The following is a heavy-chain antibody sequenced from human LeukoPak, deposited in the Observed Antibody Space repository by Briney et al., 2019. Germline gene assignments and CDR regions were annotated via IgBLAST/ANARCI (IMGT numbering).Heavy chain of an antibody. CDR2: IYHSGST. CDR3: ARHLPISIFYYSMDV. Sequence: SETLSLTCTVSGGSISSGSDYWGWISQPPGKGLECIGSIYHSGSTYYNPSLKSRVTISIDTSKNQVSLKLSSVTAADTAMFYCARHLPISIFYYSMDVWGKGTTVAVS. CDR1: GGSISSGSDY. J-gene: IGHJ6*03. D-gene: IGHD2-21*01. V-gene: IGHV4-39*01.